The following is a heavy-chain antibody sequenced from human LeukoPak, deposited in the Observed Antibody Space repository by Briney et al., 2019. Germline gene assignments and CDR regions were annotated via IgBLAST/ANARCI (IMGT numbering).Heavy chain of an antibody. D-gene: IGHD2-21*02. CDR1: GGSISSGGYS. J-gene: IGHJ5*02. Sequence: PSETLSLTCAVSGGSISSGGYSWSWIRQPPGKGLEWIGYIYHSGSTYYNPSLKSRVTISVDRSKNQFSLNLSSVTAADTAVYYCARWVTATSGWFDPWGQGILVTVSS. CDR2: IYHSGST. CDR3: ARWVTATSGWFDP. V-gene: IGHV4-30-2*01.